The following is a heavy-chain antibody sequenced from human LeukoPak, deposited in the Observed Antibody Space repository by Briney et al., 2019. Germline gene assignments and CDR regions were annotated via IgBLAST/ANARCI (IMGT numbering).Heavy chain of an antibody. J-gene: IGHJ4*02. V-gene: IGHV3-30*04. D-gene: IGHD6-13*01. CDR2: ISYNGGKK. CDR3: AKDRWQQLVLLMVY. Sequence: GGSLRLSCVASGFTFNTYAIHWVRQAPGKGLEWVALISYNGGKKDYADSVKGRFTISRDNSKNTLYLQMNSLRAEDTAVYYCAKDRWQQLVLLMVYWGQGTLVTVSS. CDR1: GFTFNTYA.